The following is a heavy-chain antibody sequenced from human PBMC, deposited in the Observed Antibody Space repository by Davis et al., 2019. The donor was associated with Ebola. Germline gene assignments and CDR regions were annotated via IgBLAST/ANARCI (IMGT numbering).Heavy chain of an antibody. CDR2: VAYDVVTT. CDR3: AKEEGMRRRWMAHFDY. Sequence: PGGSLRLSCAASGFTFSLHCMHWVRQAPGKGLEWVAVVAYDVVTTYYADSVRGRFTISRDNSRNTVYLEMDSLRPEDTAVYYCAKEEGMRRRWMAHFDYWGRGTQVTVSS. CDR1: GFTFSLHC. V-gene: IGHV3-30*18. J-gene: IGHJ4*02. D-gene: IGHD5-12*01.